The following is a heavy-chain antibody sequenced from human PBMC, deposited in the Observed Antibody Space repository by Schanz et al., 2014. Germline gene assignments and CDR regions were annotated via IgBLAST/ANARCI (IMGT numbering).Heavy chain of an antibody. V-gene: IGHV3-30-3*01. CDR2: ISYDGSNK. Sequence: QVQLVESGGGVVQPGRSLRLSCAAYGFTLSSYAMHWVRQAPGKGLEWVAVISYDGSNKYYADSVKGRFTISRDNSRNTLYLQMNSLRTEDTAVYYCASPSGYSDYGTYFDSWGQGTLVTVSS. D-gene: IGHD5-12*01. CDR1: GFTLSSYA. J-gene: IGHJ4*02. CDR3: ASPSGYSDYGTYFDS.